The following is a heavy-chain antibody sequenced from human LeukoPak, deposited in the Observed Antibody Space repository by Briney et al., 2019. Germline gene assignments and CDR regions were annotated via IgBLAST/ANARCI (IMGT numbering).Heavy chain of an antibody. D-gene: IGHD3-22*01. J-gene: IGHJ4*02. Sequence: ASVKVSCKASGYTFTSYGISWVRQAPGQGLEWVGWISAYNGNTNYAQMLQGRVTMTTDTSTSTAYMELRSLRSDDTAVYYCARDHVYYYDSSGYSFPLNYWGQGTLVTVSS. CDR1: GYTFTSYG. CDR2: ISAYNGNT. V-gene: IGHV1-18*01. CDR3: ARDHVYYYDSSGYSFPLNY.